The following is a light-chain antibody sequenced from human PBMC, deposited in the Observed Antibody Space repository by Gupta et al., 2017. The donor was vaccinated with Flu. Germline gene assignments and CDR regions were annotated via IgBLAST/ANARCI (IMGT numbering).Light chain of an antibody. Sequence: SYVLSHPPSVSLAPGQTATIPCEGDDIGSFSVHWYRQNPGQAPGLVIYDDYKRPSGIPERFSCSSARNTATPPLTIAVAWDEAEDYCNVQANYTDHMVFGGGTKLTVL. J-gene: IGLJ2*01. CDR2: DDY. V-gene: IGLV3-21*02. CDR3: NVQANYTDHMV. CDR1: DIGSFS.